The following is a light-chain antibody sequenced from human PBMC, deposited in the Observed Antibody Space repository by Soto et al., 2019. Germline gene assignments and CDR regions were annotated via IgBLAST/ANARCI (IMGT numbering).Light chain of an antibody. CDR1: QSFSSTY. Sequence: EIVLTQSPGTLSLSPGERATLSCRASQSFSSTYLAWYQQKPGQAPRHLIYGASTRDTGIPYRFSGSGSGTDFTLTISILEPEDFAVYYCQHYGNSLYTFGQGTKREIK. CDR2: GAS. V-gene: IGKV3-20*01. CDR3: QHYGNSLYT. J-gene: IGKJ2*01.